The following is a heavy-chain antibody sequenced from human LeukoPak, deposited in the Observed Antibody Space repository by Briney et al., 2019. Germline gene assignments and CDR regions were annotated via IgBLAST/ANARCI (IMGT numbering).Heavy chain of an antibody. CDR2: TYYRSKWYN. D-gene: IGHD3-10*01. V-gene: IGHV6-1*01. Sequence: SQTLSLTCAISGDRVSSNSPAWNWIRHSPSRALAWLGRTYYRSKWYNDYAVSVKSRITINPDTSKNQFSLQLNSVTPEDTAVYYCARDRRVRGVFYYGMDVWGQGTTVTVSS. CDR1: GDRVSSNSPA. CDR3: ARDRRVRGVFYYGMDV. J-gene: IGHJ6*02.